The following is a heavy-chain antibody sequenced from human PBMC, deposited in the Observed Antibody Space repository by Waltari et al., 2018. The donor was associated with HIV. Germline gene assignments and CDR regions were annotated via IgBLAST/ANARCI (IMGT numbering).Heavy chain of an antibody. Sequence: EVQLLESGGGLVQPGGSLRLSCAASGFNFRNFAMSWVRRAPGKGPEVVAARSVNGRTAAYADTRKGRVNISRDFSNNTLSLQMNNLRREDTAVYFCVKSMRDLRPSAFDLWGQGTMVAISS. CDR2: RSVNGRTA. CDR3: VKSMRDLRPSAFDL. V-gene: IGHV3-23*01. J-gene: IGHJ3*01. D-gene: IGHD2-8*01. CDR1: GFNFRNFA.